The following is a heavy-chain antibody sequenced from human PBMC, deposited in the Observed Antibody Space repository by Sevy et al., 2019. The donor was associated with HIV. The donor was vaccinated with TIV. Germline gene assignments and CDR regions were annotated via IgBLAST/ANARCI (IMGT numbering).Heavy chain of an antibody. J-gene: IGHJ6*03. V-gene: IGHV4-59*01. CDR1: GGSISSYY. D-gene: IGHD3-22*01. Sequence: SETLSLTCTVSGGSISSYYWSWIRHPPGKGLEWIGYIYYSGSTNYNPSLKSRVTISVDTSKNQFSLKLSSVTAADTAVYYCARGYYDSSGYYPHYYYYYMDVWGKGTTVTVSS. CDR2: IYYSGST. CDR3: ARGYYDSSGYYPHYYYYYMDV.